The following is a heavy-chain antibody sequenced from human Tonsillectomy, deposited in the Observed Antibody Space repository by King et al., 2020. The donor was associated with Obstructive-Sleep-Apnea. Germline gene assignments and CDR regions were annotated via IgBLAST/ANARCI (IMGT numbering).Heavy chain of an antibody. J-gene: IGHJ4*02. CDR3: ARGGRGSYYY. V-gene: IGHV4-34*01. Sequence: VQLQQRGAGLLKPSETLSLTCAVYGGSFIGYYCSWVRQPPEKGRGGSGAITLSGSTSYNPSLKSRGTISVDTSKNQFSLKLTSATAADTAVYYCARGGRGSYYYWGQGTLVTVTS. D-gene: IGHD1-26*01. CDR1: GGSFIGYY. CDR2: ITLSGST.